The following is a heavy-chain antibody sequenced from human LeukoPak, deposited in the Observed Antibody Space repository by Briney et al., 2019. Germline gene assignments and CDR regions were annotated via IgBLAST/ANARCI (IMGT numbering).Heavy chain of an antibody. Sequence: GGSLRLSCAASGFTFSRHRMNWVRQAPGKGLEWVSSISSSSSYIYSADSVKGRFTISRDNAKNSLYLQMNSLRDEDTAVYYCARASPSGYDYWGQGTLVTVSS. CDR3: ARASPSGYDY. V-gene: IGHV3-21*01. D-gene: IGHD3-22*01. CDR1: GFTFSRHR. CDR2: ISSSSSYI. J-gene: IGHJ4*02.